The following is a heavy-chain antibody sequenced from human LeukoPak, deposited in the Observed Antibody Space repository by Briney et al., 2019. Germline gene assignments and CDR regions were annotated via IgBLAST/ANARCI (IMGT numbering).Heavy chain of an antibody. CDR3: ARAEDDCSGGSCYPVRFDP. Sequence: PGGSLRLSCAAPGFTFSDYYMSWIRQAPGKGLEWVSYISSSGSTIYYADSVKGRFTISRDNAKNSLYLQMNSLRAEDTAVYYCARAEDDCSGGSCYPVRFDPWGQGTLVTVSS. CDR1: GFTFSDYY. V-gene: IGHV3-11*01. CDR2: ISSSGSTI. D-gene: IGHD2-15*01. J-gene: IGHJ5*02.